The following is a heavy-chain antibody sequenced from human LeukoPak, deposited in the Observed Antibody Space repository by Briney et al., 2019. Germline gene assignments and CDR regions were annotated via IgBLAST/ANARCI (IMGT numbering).Heavy chain of an antibody. D-gene: IGHD4-23*01. Sequence: PGGPLRLSCATSAFTFSNAWMSWVRQAPGKGLEWVGRIKSKTDGGTTDYAAPVKGRFTISRDDSQNTLYLQMNGLKTEDTAVYYCTTTSETTVVTTDYWGQGTLVTVSS. CDR3: TTTSETTVVTTDY. V-gene: IGHV3-15*01. J-gene: IGHJ4*02. CDR2: IKSKTDGGTT. CDR1: AFTFSNAW.